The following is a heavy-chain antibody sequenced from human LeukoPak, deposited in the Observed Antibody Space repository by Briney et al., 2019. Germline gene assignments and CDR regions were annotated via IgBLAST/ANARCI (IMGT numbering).Heavy chain of an antibody. CDR2: IYHSGST. D-gene: IGHD6-13*01. V-gene: IGHV4-38-2*02. Sequence: SETLSLTCTVSGYSISSGYYWGWIRQPPGKGLEWIGSIYHSGSTYYNPFLKSRVTISVDTSKNQFSLKLSSVTAADTAVYYCAREEQRYSSSWYSVEILDPWGQGTLVTVSS. CDR1: GYSISSGYY. J-gene: IGHJ5*02. CDR3: AREEQRYSSSWYSVEILDP.